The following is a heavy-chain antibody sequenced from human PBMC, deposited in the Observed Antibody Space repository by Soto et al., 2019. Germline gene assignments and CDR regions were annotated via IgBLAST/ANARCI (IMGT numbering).Heavy chain of an antibody. V-gene: IGHV2-5*02. CDR3: AHFNDYIWGSPFDY. Sequence: QITLKESGPTLVKPTQTLTLTCTFSGFSLSTSGVGVGWIRQPPGKALEWLALIYWDDDRRPSQKSRLTITKDTSKNQVVLTMTNMDPVDTATYYCAHFNDYIWGSPFDYWGQGALVTVSS. CDR2: IYWDDDR. D-gene: IGHD3-16*01. J-gene: IGHJ4*02. CDR1: GFSLSTSGVG.